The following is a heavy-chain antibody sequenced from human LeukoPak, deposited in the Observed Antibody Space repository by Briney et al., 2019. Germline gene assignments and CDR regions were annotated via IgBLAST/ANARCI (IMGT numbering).Heavy chain of an antibody. D-gene: IGHD6-19*01. Sequence: GASVKVSCKASGGTFSSYAISWVRQAPGQGLEWMGRIIPILGIANYAQKFQGRVTITADKSTSTAYMELSSLRSEDTAVYYCARESTESAVAGTVGFDYWGQGTLVTVSS. CDR1: GGTFSSYA. CDR3: ARESTESAVAGTVGFDY. CDR2: IIPILGIA. J-gene: IGHJ4*02. V-gene: IGHV1-69*04.